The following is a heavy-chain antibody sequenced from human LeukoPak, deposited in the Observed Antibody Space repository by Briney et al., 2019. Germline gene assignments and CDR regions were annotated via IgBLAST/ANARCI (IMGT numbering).Heavy chain of an antibody. D-gene: IGHD2-8*01. V-gene: IGHV4-59*01. CDR2: VYHTGTS. Sequence: SETLSLTCSVSGAPIIDYYWTWIRQPPGKGLEWIGYVYHTGTSGYHPSLKSRVAMSLDTSKNQVSLKLRSVTAADTAVYFCTRVVNGGHFDYWGQGTLVTVSS. CDR1: GAPIIDYY. CDR3: TRVVNGGHFDY. J-gene: IGHJ4*02.